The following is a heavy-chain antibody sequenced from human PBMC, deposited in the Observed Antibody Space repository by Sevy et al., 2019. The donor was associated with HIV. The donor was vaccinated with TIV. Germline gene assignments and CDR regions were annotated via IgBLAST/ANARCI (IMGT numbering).Heavy chain of an antibody. J-gene: IGHJ4*02. D-gene: IGHD1-26*01. Sequence: GGPLRLSCAASGFTFSSYWMSWVRQAPGKGRDWVANIKQAGSEKCYEDSVKGRFTISRDNARNSLYLQMNSMRAEDTALYYCTRNLDSGSFRWGQGTVVPVSS. CDR2: IKQAGSEK. CDR3: TRNLDSGSFR. V-gene: IGHV3-7*01. CDR1: GFTFSSYW.